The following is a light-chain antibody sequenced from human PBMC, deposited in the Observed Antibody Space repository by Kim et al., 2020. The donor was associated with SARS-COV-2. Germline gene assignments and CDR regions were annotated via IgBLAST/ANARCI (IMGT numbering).Light chain of an antibody. CDR1: QSVLYSSNNKNY. Sequence: ATINCKSSQSVLYSSNNKNYLAWYQEKPGQPPKLLIYWASTRESGVPNRFSGSGSGTDFTLTISSLQAEDVAVYYCQQYYSTPRTFGQGTKVDIK. CDR3: QQYYSTPRT. J-gene: IGKJ1*01. V-gene: IGKV4-1*01. CDR2: WAS.